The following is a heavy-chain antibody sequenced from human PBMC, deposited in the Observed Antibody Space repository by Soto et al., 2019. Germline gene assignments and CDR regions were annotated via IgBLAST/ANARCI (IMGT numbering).Heavy chain of an antibody. V-gene: IGHV6-1*01. CDR1: GDSVSSNSAA. J-gene: IGHJ6*03. Sequence: PSQTLSLTCAISGDSVSSNSAAWNWIRQSPSRGLEWLGRTYYRSKWYNDYAVSVKSRITINPETSKNQFSLQLNSVTPEDTAVVYCARGLVITISYGVLGYYYYYMDVWGKGTTVTVSS. CDR2: TYYRSKWYN. D-gene: IGHD3-3*01. CDR3: ARGLVITISYGVLGYYYYYMDV.